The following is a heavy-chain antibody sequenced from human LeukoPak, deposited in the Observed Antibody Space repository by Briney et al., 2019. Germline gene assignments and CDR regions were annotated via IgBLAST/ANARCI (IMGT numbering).Heavy chain of an antibody. V-gene: IGHV3-21*01. CDR2: ISSSSSYI. D-gene: IGHD5-24*01. CDR1: GFTFSSYE. J-gene: IGHJ5*02. CDR3: ARDHLSDEWLQENNWFGP. Sequence: GGSLRLSCAASGFTFSSYEMNWVRQAPGKGLEWVSSISSSSSYIYYADSVKGRFTISRDNAKNSLYLQMNSLRAEDTAVYYCARDHLSDEWLQENNWFGPWGQGTLVTVSS.